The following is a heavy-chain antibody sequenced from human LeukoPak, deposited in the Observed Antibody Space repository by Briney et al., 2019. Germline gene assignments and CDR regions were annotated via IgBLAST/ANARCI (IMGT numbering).Heavy chain of an antibody. J-gene: IGHJ6*02. D-gene: IGHD6-6*01. CDR2: ISSSSSYI. CDR1: GFTLINYW. Sequence: GSLRLSCAASGFTLINYWMHWVRQAPGKGLEWVSSISSSSSYIYYADSVKGRFTISRDNAKNSLYLQMNSLRAEDTALYYCAKEIAAYGMDVWRQGTTVTVSS. CDR3: AKEIAAYGMDV. V-gene: IGHV3-21*04.